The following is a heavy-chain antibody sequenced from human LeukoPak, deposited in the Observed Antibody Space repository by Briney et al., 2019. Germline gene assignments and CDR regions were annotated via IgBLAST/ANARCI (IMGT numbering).Heavy chain of an antibody. V-gene: IGHV3-21*01. J-gene: IGHJ4*02. CDR3: ARMGYGSYFDY. CDR1: GFTFISYS. D-gene: IGHD3-10*01. CDR2: ISSSSSYI. Sequence: GGSLRLSCAASGFTFISYSMNWVRQAPGKVLEWVSSISSSSSYIYYADSVKGRFTISRDNAKNSLYLQMNSLRAEDTAVYYWARMGYGSYFDYWGQGTLVTVSS.